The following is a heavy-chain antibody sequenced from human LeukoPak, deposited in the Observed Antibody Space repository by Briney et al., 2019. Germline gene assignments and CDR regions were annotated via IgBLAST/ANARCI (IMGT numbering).Heavy chain of an antibody. CDR2: ISTNNGNR. J-gene: IGHJ4*02. Sequence: ASVKVSCKASGGTFSSYAISWVRQAPGQGLEWMGGISTNNGNRNYAQNFQDRVTMTTDTSTTTAYMELRSLRSDDTAVYYCARVTRQLRTFDYWGQGTMVTVAS. CDR3: ARVTRQLRTFDY. V-gene: IGHV1-18*01. D-gene: IGHD5-24*01. CDR1: GGTFSSYA.